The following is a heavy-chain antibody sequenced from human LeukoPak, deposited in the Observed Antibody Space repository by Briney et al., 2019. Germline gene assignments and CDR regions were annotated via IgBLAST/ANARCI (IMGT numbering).Heavy chain of an antibody. D-gene: IGHD1-1*01. CDR1: GFTFSSYA. CDR3: AKDLGGSLKLDYFDY. J-gene: IGHJ4*02. CDR2: ISGSGGST. V-gene: IGHV3-23*01. Sequence: GGSLRLSCAASGFTFSSYAMSWVRQAPGKGLEWVSAISGSGGSTYYADSVKGRFTIPRDNSKNTLYLQMNSLRAEDTAVYYCAKDLGGSLKLDYFDYWGQGTLVTVSS.